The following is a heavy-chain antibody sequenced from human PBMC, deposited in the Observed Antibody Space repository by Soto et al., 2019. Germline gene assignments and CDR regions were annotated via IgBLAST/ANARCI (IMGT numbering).Heavy chain of an antibody. J-gene: IGHJ6*02. Sequence: GGSLRLSCAASGFIFRDYAMYWVRQAPGKGLEWVSVISGSDGTTFYADSVRGRVTSSRDNSRNMVYLQMISLRAEDTAVYYCAKVIGGSESYWGGSHYYYALDVWGQGATVTVSS. V-gene: IGHV3-23*01. CDR3: AKVIGGSESYWGGSHYYYALDV. D-gene: IGHD3-10*01. CDR1: GFIFRDYA. CDR2: ISGSDGTT.